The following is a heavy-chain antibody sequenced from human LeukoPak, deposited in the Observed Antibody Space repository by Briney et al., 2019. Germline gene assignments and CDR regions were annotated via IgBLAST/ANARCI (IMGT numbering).Heavy chain of an antibody. CDR1: GGTFSSYA. J-gene: IGHJ5*02. Sequence: SVKVSCKASGGTFSSYAISWVRQAPRQGREWMGRIITILGIANYAQKFQGRVTITADKSTSTAYMELSSLRSEDTAVYYCARVVDTAGYHWGQGTLVTVSS. D-gene: IGHD5-18*01. CDR2: IITILGIA. V-gene: IGHV1-69*04. CDR3: ARVVDTAGYH.